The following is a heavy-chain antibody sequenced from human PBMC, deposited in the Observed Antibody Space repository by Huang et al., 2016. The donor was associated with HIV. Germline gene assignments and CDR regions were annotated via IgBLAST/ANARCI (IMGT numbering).Heavy chain of an antibody. Sequence: QVQLVQSGAEVKRPGASLTVSCKTSGFTFTNYGFSWVRQAPGQGLEWLGWGSANSGYMNYEGKFEGRVSMTTDTTSGTAYMELRRLTSDDTATYYCVRESLYFGDFLFDHWGQGTPVTVSA. CDR2: GSANSGYM. D-gene: IGHD3-10*01. V-gene: IGHV1-18*04. J-gene: IGHJ4*02. CDR1: GFTFTNYG. CDR3: VRESLYFGDFLFDH.